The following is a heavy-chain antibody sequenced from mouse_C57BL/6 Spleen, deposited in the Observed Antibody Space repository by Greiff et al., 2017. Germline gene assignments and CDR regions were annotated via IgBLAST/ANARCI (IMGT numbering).Heavy chain of an antibody. D-gene: IGHD1-1*01. V-gene: IGHV1-61*01. CDR3: ARSYYGSSYGFDY. J-gene: IGHJ2*01. CDR2: IYPSDSET. Sequence: QVQLQQPGAELVRPGSSVKLSCKASGYSFTSYWMDWVKQRPGQGLEWIGNIYPSDSETHYNQKFKDKATLTVDKSSSTAYMQLSSLTSEDSAVYNCARSYYGSSYGFDYWGQGTTLTVSS. CDR1: GYSFTSYW.